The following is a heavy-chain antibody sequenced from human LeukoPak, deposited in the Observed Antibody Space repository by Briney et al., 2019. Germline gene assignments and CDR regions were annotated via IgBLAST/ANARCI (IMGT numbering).Heavy chain of an antibody. Sequence: GGSLRLSCAASGFTFSSYAMSWVRQAPGKGLEWVSAISGSGGSTYYADSVKGRFTISRDNSKNTLYLQMNSLRAEDTAVYYCAKARLENDFWSGYSFDYWGQGTLVTVSS. J-gene: IGHJ4*02. CDR1: GFTFSSYA. CDR3: AKARLENDFWSGYSFDY. V-gene: IGHV3-23*01. D-gene: IGHD3-3*01. CDR2: ISGSGGST.